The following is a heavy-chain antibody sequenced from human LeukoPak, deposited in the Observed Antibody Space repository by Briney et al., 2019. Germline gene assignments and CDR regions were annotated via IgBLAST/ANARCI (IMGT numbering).Heavy chain of an antibody. CDR1: GFTVSSNY. CDR2: IYSGGST. Sequence: GGSLRLSCAASGFTVSSNYMSWVRQAPGKGLEWVSVIYSGGSTYYADSVKGRFTISRDNSKNTLYLQVNSLRAEDTAVYYCARGDYGFPFDIWGQGTMVTVSS. CDR3: ARGDYGFPFDI. V-gene: IGHV3-66*01. J-gene: IGHJ3*02. D-gene: IGHD4-17*01.